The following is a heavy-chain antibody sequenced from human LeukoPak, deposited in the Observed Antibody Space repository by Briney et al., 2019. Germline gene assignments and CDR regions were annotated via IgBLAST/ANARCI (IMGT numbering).Heavy chain of an antibody. CDR2: ISYDSTDK. CDR1: GFTFSSYG. D-gene: IGHD6-19*01. CDR3: ARAPSGWSDYWYFDL. J-gene: IGHJ2*01. Sequence: PGRSLRLSCAASGFTFSSYGMHWVRQAPGKGLEWVAVISYDSTDKYYADSVKGRFTISRDNSKNALYLQMNSLRIEDTAVYYCARAPSGWSDYWYFDLWGRGTLVTVSS. V-gene: IGHV3-30*03.